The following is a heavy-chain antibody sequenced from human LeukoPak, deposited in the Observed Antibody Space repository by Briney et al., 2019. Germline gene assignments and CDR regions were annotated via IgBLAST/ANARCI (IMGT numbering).Heavy chain of an antibody. CDR2: IYNSGST. Sequence: PSETLSLTCAVYSGSFSGYYWSWIRQPPGKGLECIGEIYNSGSTNYNPSLKSRVTISVDTSKNQFSLKLSSVTAADTAVYYCARGFATMVRGVVLDFWGQGTLVT. D-gene: IGHD3-10*01. CDR1: SGSFSGYY. J-gene: IGHJ4*02. CDR3: ARGFATMVRGVVLDF. V-gene: IGHV4-34*01.